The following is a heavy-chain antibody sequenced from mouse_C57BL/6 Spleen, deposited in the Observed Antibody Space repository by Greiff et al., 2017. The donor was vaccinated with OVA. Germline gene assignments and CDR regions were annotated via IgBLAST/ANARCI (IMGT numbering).Heavy chain of an antibody. CDR1: GFTFSDYY. J-gene: IGHJ1*03. CDR2: ISNGGGST. CDR3: ARRDYYGSSLRGYFDV. Sequence: EVMLVESGGGLVQPGGSLKLSCAASGFTFSDYYMYWVRQTPEKRLEWVAYISNGGGSTYYPDTVKGRFTISRDNAKNTLYLQMSRLKSEDTAMYYCARRDYYGSSLRGYFDVWGTGTTVTVSS. V-gene: IGHV5-12*01. D-gene: IGHD1-1*01.